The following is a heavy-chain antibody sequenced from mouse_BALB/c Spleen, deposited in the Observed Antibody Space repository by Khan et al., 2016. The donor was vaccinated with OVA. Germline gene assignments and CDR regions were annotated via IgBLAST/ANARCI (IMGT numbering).Heavy chain of an antibody. CDR1: GFTFSDYY. CDR2: ISDGGSYI. CDR3: ARGGDGAFGY. Sequence: EVELVESGGGLVKPGGSLKLSCAASGFTFSDYYMYWVRQSPEKRLQWVATISDGGSYIYYPDSVKGRFTISRDKAKNNLYLQMSSLQSEDTAMYYCARGGDGAFGYWGQGTLVTVAA. V-gene: IGHV5-4*02. J-gene: IGHJ3*01. D-gene: IGHD3-3*01.